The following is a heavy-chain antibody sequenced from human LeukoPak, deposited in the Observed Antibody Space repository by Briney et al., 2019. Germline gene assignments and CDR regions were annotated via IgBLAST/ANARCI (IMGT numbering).Heavy chain of an antibody. J-gene: IGHJ4*02. CDR2: INCKDGGT. D-gene: IGHD3-16*01. Sequence: ASVKVSCKASGYTFSDYYMHWVRQAPGQGLEWMGLINCKDGGTEYAQKVQGRVTMTRDTSISTAYMDLSRLTSDDTAVYYCSRDSLHWGASDFWGQGSLVTVSS. CDR3: SRDSLHWGASDF. V-gene: IGHV1-2*02. CDR1: GYTFSDYY.